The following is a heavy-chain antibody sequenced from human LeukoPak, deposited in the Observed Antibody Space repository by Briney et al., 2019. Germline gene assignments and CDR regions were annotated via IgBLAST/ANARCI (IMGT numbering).Heavy chain of an antibody. V-gene: IGHV3-7*01. J-gene: IGHJ4*01. CDR2: IRQDGSDT. CDR1: GFTFSSYW. D-gene: IGHD5-18*01. Sequence: GGSLRLSCAASGFTFSSYWMSWVRQAPGKGLEWVANIRQDGSDTYYVDSVRGRFTISRDNAQNSLYLQMNSLRAEDTAVYYCARDRTAMVPSSFDYXXXGTLVTVSS. CDR3: ARDRTAMVPSSFDY.